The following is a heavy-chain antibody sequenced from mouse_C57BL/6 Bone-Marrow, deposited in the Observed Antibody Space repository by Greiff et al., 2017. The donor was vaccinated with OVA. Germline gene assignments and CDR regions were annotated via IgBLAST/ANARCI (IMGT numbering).Heavy chain of an antibody. CDR2: ISDGGSYT. Sequence: EVKVVESGGGLVKPGGSLKLSCAASGFTFSSSAMSWVRQTPEKRLEWVATISDGGSYTYYPDNVKGRFTISRDNAKNNLYLQMSHLKSEDTAMYYCARDLWFAYWGQGTLVTVSA. V-gene: IGHV5-4*01. J-gene: IGHJ3*01. CDR3: ARDLWFAY. CDR1: GFTFSSSA.